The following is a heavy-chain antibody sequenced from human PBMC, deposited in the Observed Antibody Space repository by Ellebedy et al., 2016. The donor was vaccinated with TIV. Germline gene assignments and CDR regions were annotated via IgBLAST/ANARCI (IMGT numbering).Heavy chain of an antibody. CDR2: INPNSGGT. D-gene: IGHD2-2*01. J-gene: IGHJ5*02. V-gene: IGHV1-2*02. Sequence: ASVKVSXXASGYTFTGYYMHWVRQAPGQGLEWMGWINPNSGGTNYAQKFQGRVTMTRDTSISTAYMELSRLRSDDTAVYYCARDRAPGRTKGSSTSCYYWFDPWGQGTLVTVSS. CDR3: ARDRAPGRTKGSSTSCYYWFDP. CDR1: GYTFTGYY.